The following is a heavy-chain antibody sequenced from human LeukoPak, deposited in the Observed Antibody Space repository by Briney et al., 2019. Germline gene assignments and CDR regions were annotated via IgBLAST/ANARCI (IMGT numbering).Heavy chain of an antibody. CDR3: ARGLEGFYYYYGMDV. Sequence: ASVKVSCKASGYTFTGYYMHWVRQAPGQGLGWMGWINPNSGGTNYAQKFQGRVTMTRDTSISTAYMELSRLRSDDTAVYYCARGLEGFYYYYGMDVWGQGTTVTVSS. J-gene: IGHJ6*02. V-gene: IGHV1-2*02. D-gene: IGHD3-3*01. CDR2: INPNSGGT. CDR1: GYTFTGYY.